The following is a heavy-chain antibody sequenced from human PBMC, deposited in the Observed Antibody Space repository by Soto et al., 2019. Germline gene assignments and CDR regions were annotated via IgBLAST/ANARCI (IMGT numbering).Heavy chain of an antibody. Sequence: GGSLRLSCTASGFMFNNSAMTWVRQAPGQGLQWVASVSDNGGSRGGTYYADSVKGRFTISRVNSKNTLYLQLDSLTGADTAVYYCASAKAVVIAALGIWGQGTMVTVSS. CDR1: GFMFNNSA. D-gene: IGHD2-21*01. V-gene: IGHV3-23*01. CDR2: VSDNGGSRGGT. J-gene: IGHJ3*02. CDR3: ASAKAVVIAALGI.